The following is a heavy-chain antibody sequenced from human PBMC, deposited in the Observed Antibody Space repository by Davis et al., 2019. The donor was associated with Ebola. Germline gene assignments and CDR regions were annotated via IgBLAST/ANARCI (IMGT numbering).Heavy chain of an antibody. V-gene: IGHV3-21*01. J-gene: IGHJ6*03. D-gene: IGHD2-8*01. CDR3: AKDGYINCYWCTNNYYIDV. Sequence: GESLKISCAASAFIFSSSSMNWVRQAPGKGLEWVSSISSGSTYIYYADSVKGRFTISRDNAKNSLYLQMSSLRPEDTAVYYCAKDGYINCYWCTNNYYIDVWGNGTTVTVSS. CDR1: AFIFSSSS. CDR2: ISSGSTYI.